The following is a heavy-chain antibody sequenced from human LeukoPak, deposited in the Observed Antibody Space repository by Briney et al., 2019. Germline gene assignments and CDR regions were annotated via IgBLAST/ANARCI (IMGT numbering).Heavy chain of an antibody. J-gene: IGHJ4*02. V-gene: IGHV4-34*01. CDR2: INHSGST. D-gene: IGHD6-19*01. Sequence: SETLSLTCAVYGVSFSGYYWSWIRQPPGKGLEWIGEINHSGSTNYNPSLKSRVTISVDTSKNQFSLKLSSVTAADTAVYYCATAPDEQWLVHYWGQGTLVTVSS. CDR3: ATAPDEQWLVHY. CDR1: GVSFSGYY.